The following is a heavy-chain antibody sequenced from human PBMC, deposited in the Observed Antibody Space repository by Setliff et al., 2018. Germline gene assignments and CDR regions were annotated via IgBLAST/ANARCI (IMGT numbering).Heavy chain of an antibody. CDR1: GFTFNTYL. Sequence: GGSLRLSCAASGFTFNTYLMNWVRQAPGKGLEWVSHIRDTGTTVHYADSVKGRFTISRDNAKNSLYLQMNSLRAEDTAVYYCVRGIVVVPAALDVWGKGTTVTVSS. J-gene: IGHJ6*04. CDR3: VRGIVVVPAALDV. CDR2: IRDTGTTV. D-gene: IGHD2-2*01. V-gene: IGHV3-48*01.